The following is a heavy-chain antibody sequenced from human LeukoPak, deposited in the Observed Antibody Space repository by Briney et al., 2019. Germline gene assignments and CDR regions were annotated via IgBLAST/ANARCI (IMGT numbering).Heavy chain of an antibody. J-gene: IGHJ6*03. CDR1: GGSISSSSYY. V-gene: IGHV4-39*01. CDR2: IYYSGTS. D-gene: IGHD3-10*01. Sequence: SETLSLTCTVSGGSISSSSYYWGWIRQPPGNGLEWIGSIYYSGTSYYNPSLKSRVTISVDTSKNQFSLKLSSVTAADTAVYYCARTIYGSGGEYYYYYYYMDVWGKGTTVTVSS. CDR3: ARTIYGSGGEYYYYYYYMDV.